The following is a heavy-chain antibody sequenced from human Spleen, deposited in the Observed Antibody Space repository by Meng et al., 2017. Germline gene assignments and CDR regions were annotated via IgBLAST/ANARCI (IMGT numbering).Heavy chain of an antibody. J-gene: IGHJ4*02. V-gene: IGHV4-30-4*01. CDR1: GGSISSADYY. D-gene: IGHD1-7*01. Sequence: QVQLQESGPGLVKPSQTLSLTCIVSGGSISSADYYWSWIRQTPGKGLEWIGYIYYSGSTYYNPSLKSRVIISLDTSKNQFSLKLNSVTAADTAVYFCARHPQFGTTMIEYWGQGTLVTVSS. CDR2: IYYSGST. CDR3: ARHPQFGTTMIEY.